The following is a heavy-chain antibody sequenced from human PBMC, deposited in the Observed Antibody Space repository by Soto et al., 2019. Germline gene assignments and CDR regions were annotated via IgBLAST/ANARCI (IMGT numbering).Heavy chain of an antibody. CDR1: GYTFTTYD. Sequence: QVQLVQSGGEVKKPGASVKVSCKASGYTFTTYDLSWVRQAPGQGLEWMGWISAYNGNTNYAQKLQGRGTMTTDTATSTAYMELRSLRSDDTAVYYCARVIGYYYHMDVWGQGTRVTVSS. J-gene: IGHJ6*02. CDR2: ISAYNGNT. V-gene: IGHV1-18*01. CDR3: ARVIGYYYHMDV. D-gene: IGHD3-22*01.